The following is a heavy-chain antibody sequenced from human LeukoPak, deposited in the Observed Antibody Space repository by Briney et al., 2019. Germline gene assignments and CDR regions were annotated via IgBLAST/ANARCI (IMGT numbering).Heavy chain of an antibody. CDR2: ISGSGGST. V-gene: IGHV3-23*01. CDR3: AREGDEYYGSGSYKY. Sequence: PSETLSLTCAVYGGSFSGYYRSWIRQPPGKGLEWVSAISGSGGSTYYADSVKGRFTISRDNSKNTLYLQMNSLRAEDTAVYYCAREGDEYYGSGSYKYWGQGTLVTVSS. D-gene: IGHD3-10*01. J-gene: IGHJ4*02. CDR1: GGSFSGYY.